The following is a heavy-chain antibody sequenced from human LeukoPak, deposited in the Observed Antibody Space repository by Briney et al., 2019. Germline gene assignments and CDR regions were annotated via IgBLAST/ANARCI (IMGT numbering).Heavy chain of an antibody. D-gene: IGHD5-18*01. CDR1: GFTFSSYW. V-gene: IGHV3-7*03. CDR2: IKQDGSEK. CDR3: ARDQELWPSDAFDI. J-gene: IGHJ3*02. Sequence: QTGGSLRLSCAASGFTFSSYWMSWVRQAPGKGLEWVANIKQDGSEKYYVDSVKGRFTISRDSAKNSLYLQMNSLRAEDTAVYYCARDQELWPSDAFDIWGQGTMVTVSS.